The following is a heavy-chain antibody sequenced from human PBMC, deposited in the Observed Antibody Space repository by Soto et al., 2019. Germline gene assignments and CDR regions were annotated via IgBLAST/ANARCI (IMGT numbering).Heavy chain of an antibody. CDR1: GGTFSSYA. V-gene: IGHV1-69*13. CDR2: IIPIFGTA. J-gene: IGHJ5*02. D-gene: IGHD6-13*01. Sequence: SVNLSCKASGGTFSSYAISWVRQAPGQGLEWMGGIIPIFGTANYAQKFQGRVTITADESTSTAYMELSSLRSEDTAVYYCARDASPPGPFGSSWYSWSDPWGQGTMVTVSS. CDR3: ARDASPPGPFGSSWYSWSDP.